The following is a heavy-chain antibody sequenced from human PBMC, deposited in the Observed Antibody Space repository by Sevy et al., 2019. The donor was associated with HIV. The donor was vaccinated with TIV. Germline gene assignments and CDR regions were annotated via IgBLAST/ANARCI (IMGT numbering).Heavy chain of an antibody. J-gene: IGHJ4*02. CDR2: INYSGGST. D-gene: IGHD2-2*02. CDR3: AKDHCNRVNCYTGVDS. V-gene: IGHV3-23*01. CDR1: GFTFNNYA. Sequence: GGSLRLSCAASGFTFNNYAMGWVRQAPGKGLEWVSGINYSGGSTYYADSVKGRFTISRDNSRNTVSLQMNSLRAEDTAIYYCAKDHCNRVNCYTGVDSWGPGTMVTVSS.